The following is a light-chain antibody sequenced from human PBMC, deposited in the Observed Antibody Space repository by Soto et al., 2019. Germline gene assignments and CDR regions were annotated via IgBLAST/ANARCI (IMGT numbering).Light chain of an antibody. CDR2: DVT. V-gene: IGLV2-14*03. Sequence: QSVLTQPASVSGSPGQSITLLCTGTSSDFGIYNSVSWYQHHPGKAPKLMLHDVTNRPSGVSSRCSGSRSGNTASMTISGLQVEKEVFYNCSPLTGTSSSFFVLGTKVTVL. J-gene: IGLJ1*01. CDR1: SSDFGIYNS. CDR3: SPLTGTSSSF.